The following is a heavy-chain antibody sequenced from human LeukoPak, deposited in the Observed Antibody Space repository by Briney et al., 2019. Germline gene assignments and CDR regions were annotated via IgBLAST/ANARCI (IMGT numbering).Heavy chain of an antibody. Sequence: GASVKVSCKASGYTFTSYGISWVRQAPGQGLEWMGRISAYNGNTNYAQKLQGRVTMTTDTSTSTAYMELRSLRSDDTAVYYCARNDCSGGSCFHYYYYYGMDVWGQGTTVTVSS. D-gene: IGHD2-15*01. CDR3: ARNDCSGGSCFHYYYYYGMDV. V-gene: IGHV1-18*01. J-gene: IGHJ6*02. CDR2: ISAYNGNT. CDR1: GYTFTSYG.